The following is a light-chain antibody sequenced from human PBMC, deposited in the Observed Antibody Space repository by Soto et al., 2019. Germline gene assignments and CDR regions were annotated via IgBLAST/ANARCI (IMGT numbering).Light chain of an antibody. CDR2: AAS. J-gene: IGKJ1*01. Sequence: DIQMTQSPSSLSAAVEDRVIITCRSSQSISNHLNWYQQKPGKAPKLLIFAASSLQSGVPSRFSGTSSGPDFTLTISSLQPDDFATYYCQQSYSSPPTFGQVTNLYIK. CDR1: QSISNH. CDR3: QQSYSSPPT. V-gene: IGKV1-39*01.